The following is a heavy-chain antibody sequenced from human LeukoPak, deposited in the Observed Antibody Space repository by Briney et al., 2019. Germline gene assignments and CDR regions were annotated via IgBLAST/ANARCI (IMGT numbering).Heavy chain of an antibody. D-gene: IGHD3-3*01. Sequence: ASVKVSCKASGYTFTGYYMHWVRQAPGQGLEWMGWINPDSGGTNYAQKFQGRVTMTRDTSISTAYMELSRLRSDDTAVYYCARVTYYDFWSGYYLFDYWGQGTLVTVSS. J-gene: IGHJ4*02. CDR3: ARVTYYDFWSGYYLFDY. CDR2: INPDSGGT. V-gene: IGHV1-2*02. CDR1: GYTFTGYY.